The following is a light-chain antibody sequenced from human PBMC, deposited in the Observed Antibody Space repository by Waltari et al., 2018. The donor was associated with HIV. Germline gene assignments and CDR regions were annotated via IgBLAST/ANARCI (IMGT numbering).Light chain of an antibody. CDR2: AAS. V-gene: IGKV1-9*01. Sequence: DIQLTQSPSFLSASVGDRVNITCRASQGISSYLAWYQQKPGKAPKLLMYAASTLQSGVPSRFSGSGSGTEFTLTISSLQPEDFATYYCLHLNSYPLTFGPGTKVEIK. CDR3: LHLNSYPLT. J-gene: IGKJ3*01. CDR1: QGISSY.